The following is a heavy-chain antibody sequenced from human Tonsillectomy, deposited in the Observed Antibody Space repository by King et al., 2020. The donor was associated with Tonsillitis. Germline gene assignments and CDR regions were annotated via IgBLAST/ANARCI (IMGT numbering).Heavy chain of an antibody. V-gene: IGHV3-23*01. CDR2: ISGYAGNT. CDR3: AKHIAAVTYSMDV. Sequence: VQLLESGGGLVQPGGSLRLSCAASGFTFRTYAMSWVRQAPGKGLEWVAGISGYAGNTYYTDSVKGRFTISRDSSKDTLYLQVYSLRAEDTAVYYCAKHIAAVTYSMDVWGKGTTVTVFS. D-gene: IGHD6-13*01. J-gene: IGHJ6*03. CDR1: GFTFRTYA.